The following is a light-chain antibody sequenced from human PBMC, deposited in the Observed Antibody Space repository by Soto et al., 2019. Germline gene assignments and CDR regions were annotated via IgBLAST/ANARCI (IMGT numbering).Light chain of an antibody. CDR2: GAS. J-gene: IGKJ3*01. V-gene: IGKV3-20*01. CDR1: QSVSSSY. Sequence: EIVLTQSPGTLSLSPGERATLSCRASQSVSSSYLAWYQQKPGQAPRLLIYGASSSATGLPDRFSGSGSGTDFTLTISRLEPEDFAVYYCQQYGRSLTFGPGTKVDIK. CDR3: QQYGRSLT.